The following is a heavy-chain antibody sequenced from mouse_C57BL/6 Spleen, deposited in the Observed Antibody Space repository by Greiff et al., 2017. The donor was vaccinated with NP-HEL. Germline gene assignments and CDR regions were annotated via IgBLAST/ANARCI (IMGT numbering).Heavy chain of an antibody. Sequence: EVLLVESGGGLVKPGGSLKLSCAASGFTFSSYAMSWVRQTPEKRLEWVATISDGGSYTYYPDNVKGRFTISRDNAKNNLYLQMSHLKSEDTAVYYCASDPSYYYGSSYDAMDYWGQGTSVTVSS. CDR1: GFTFSSYA. D-gene: IGHD1-1*01. V-gene: IGHV5-4*01. CDR3: ASDPSYYYGSSYDAMDY. J-gene: IGHJ4*01. CDR2: ISDGGSYT.